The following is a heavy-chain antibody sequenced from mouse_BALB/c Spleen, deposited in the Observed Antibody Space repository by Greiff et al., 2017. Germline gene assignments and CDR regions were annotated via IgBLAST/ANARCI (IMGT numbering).Heavy chain of an antibody. CDR2: ISSGGGNT. J-gene: IGHJ4*01. Sequence: EVKLVESGGGLVKPGGSLKLSCAASGFTFSSYTMSWVRQTPEKRLEWVATISSGGGNTYYPDSVKGRFTISRDNAKNNLYLQMSSLRSEDTALYYCAREDYYAMDYWGQGTSVTVSS. CDR3: AREDYYAMDY. V-gene: IGHV5-9*03. CDR1: GFTFSSYT.